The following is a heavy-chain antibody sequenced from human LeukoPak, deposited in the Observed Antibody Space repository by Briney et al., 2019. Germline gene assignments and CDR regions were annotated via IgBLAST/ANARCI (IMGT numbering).Heavy chain of an antibody. CDR2: INHSGST. J-gene: IGHJ4*02. D-gene: IGHD3-16*01. CDR1: GGSFSGYY. V-gene: IGHV4-34*01. Sequence: PSETLSLTCAVYGGSFSGYYWSWIRQPPGKGLEWIGEINHSGSTNYNPSLKSRVTISVDTSKNQFSLKLSSVTAADTAVYYCARGRLWGAGHDYWGQGTQVTVSS. CDR3: ARGRLWGAGHDY.